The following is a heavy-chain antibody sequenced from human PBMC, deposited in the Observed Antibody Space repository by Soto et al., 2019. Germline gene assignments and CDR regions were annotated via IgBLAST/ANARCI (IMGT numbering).Heavy chain of an antibody. CDR2: ISYDGSNK. CDR1: GFTFSSYG. J-gene: IGHJ1*01. D-gene: IGHD1-26*01. Sequence: QVQLVESGGGVVQPGRSLRLSCAASGFTFSSYGMHWVRQAPGKGLEWVAVISYDGSNKYYADSENGRFTISRDKSKNTLDLKMNRLRGEDTAVYYCAKGEGGELPQVEYFHHWGQGTLVTVSS. V-gene: IGHV3-30*18. CDR3: AKGEGGELPQVEYFHH.